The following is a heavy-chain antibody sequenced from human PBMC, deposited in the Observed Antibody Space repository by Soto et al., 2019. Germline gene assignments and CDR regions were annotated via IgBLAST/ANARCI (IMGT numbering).Heavy chain of an antibody. J-gene: IGHJ4*02. Sequence: EVQLLESGGGLVQPGGSLRLSCAASRFTFSTYAMTWVRQAPGKGLEWVSAISSSGVSTYYADSVKGRFTISRDNSKNTLYLQMTSLRAEDTAIYYCAKELVEMRAYYFDYWGQGTLVTVSS. CDR1: RFTFSTYA. D-gene: IGHD1-26*01. CDR2: ISSSGVST. V-gene: IGHV3-23*01. CDR3: AKELVEMRAYYFDY.